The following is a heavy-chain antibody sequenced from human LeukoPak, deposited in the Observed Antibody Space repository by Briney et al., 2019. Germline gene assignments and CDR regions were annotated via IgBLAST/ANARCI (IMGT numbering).Heavy chain of an antibody. J-gene: IGHJ4*02. V-gene: IGHV4-38-2*02. D-gene: IGHD2-2*01. CDR1: GYSITSAYY. CDR3: ARVARCTSCFDVDY. Sequence: PSETLSLTCTVSGYSITSAYYWGWIRQPPGKGLGWSGSFFLKVSTYYNPSLKSRVTISVDTSKSQFSLTLSSVTAADTAVYYCARVARCTSCFDVDYWGQGTLVTVSS. CDR2: FFLKVST.